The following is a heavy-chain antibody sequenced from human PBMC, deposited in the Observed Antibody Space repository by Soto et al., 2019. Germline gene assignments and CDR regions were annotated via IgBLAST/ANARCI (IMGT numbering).Heavy chain of an antibody. V-gene: IGHV1-18*01. CDR1: GYTFTSYG. J-gene: IGHJ4*02. D-gene: IGHD5-18*01. CDR2: INAYNGNT. Sequence: QVQLVQSGAEVKKPGASVKVSCKASGYTFTSYGISWVRQAPGQGLEWMGWINAYNGNTKYAQKLQARVTMTTDTSTSTAYMDLRSLISDDTAVYYCPRDQAMAQFDYWGQGTLVTVSS. CDR3: PRDQAMAQFDY.